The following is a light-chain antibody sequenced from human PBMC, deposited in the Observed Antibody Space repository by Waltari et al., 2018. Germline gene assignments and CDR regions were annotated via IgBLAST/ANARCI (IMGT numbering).Light chain of an antibody. V-gene: IGLV1-47*01. CDR1: SPHLARTY. J-gene: IGLJ2*01. CDR2: RNN. CDR3: QSYDTGLSAVV. Sequence: QSVLTPPPSASGTPAHRVPLSSPGRSPHLARTYVHCYQQLPGTAPKLPIYRNNQRPSGVPDRFSGSKSGTSASLAITGLQPEDEAKYYCQSYDTGLSAVVFGGGTELTVL.